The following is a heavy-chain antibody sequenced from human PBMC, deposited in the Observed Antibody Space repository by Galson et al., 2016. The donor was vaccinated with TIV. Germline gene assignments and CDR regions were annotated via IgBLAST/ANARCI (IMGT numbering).Heavy chain of an antibody. CDR1: DGSFSGYY. J-gene: IGHJ3*02. V-gene: IGHV4-34*01. D-gene: IGHD2-15*01. CDR2: INHGETA. CDR3: ARLHRHGGFDI. Sequence: TLSLTCAVSDGSFSGYYWSHVRQPPGGGLEWIAEINHGETASYNPSLKSRATISLDKSKKQFSLNLTSVTAADTAIYYCARLHRHGGFDIWGPGTMVSVSA.